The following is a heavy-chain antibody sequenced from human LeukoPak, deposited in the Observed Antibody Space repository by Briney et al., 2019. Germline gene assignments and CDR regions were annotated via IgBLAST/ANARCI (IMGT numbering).Heavy chain of an antibody. V-gene: IGHV3-21*01. CDR2: INSSSSYI. Sequence: GGTLRLSCAASGFTFSSYSMNWVRQARGKGLEGVSSINSSSSYIYYADSVKGRFTISRDNAKNSLLLQMNSLRAEDTAVYYCARYCSSTSCSTQYYYGMDVWGQGTTVTVSS. CDR3: ARYCSSTSCSTQYYYGMDV. J-gene: IGHJ6*02. CDR1: GFTFSSYS. D-gene: IGHD2-2*01.